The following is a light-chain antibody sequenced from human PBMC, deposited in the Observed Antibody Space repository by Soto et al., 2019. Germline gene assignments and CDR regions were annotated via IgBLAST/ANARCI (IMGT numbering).Light chain of an antibody. J-gene: IGLJ2*01. CDR1: SSNIGAGYD. V-gene: IGLV1-40*01. CDR3: LSFDSSLSVV. CDR2: GNT. Sequence: QSVLTQPPSVSGAPGQRVTISCTGSSSNIGAGYDVHWYQQLPGRAPKLLIYGNTNRPSGVPDRFSGSKSGTSASLAITGRQAEDEADYYCLSFDSSLSVVFGGGTKLTGL.